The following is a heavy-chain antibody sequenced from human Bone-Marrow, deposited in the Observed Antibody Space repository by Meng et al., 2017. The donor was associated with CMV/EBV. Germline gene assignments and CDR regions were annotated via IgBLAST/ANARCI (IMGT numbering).Heavy chain of an antibody. Sequence: GSLRLSCTVSGGSISSSSYYWGWIRQPPGKGLEWIGSIYYSGSTYYNPSLKSRVTISVDTSKNQFSLKLSSVTAADTAVYYCARAGYYYDSSGYYYRRSYYFDYWGQGTLATVPS. CDR2: IYYSGST. V-gene: IGHV4-39*07. J-gene: IGHJ4*02. CDR3: ARAGYYYDSSGYYYRRSYYFDY. CDR1: GGSISSSSYY. D-gene: IGHD3-22*01.